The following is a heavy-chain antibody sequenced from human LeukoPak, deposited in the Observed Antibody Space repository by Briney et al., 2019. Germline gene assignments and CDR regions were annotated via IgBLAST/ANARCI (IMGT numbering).Heavy chain of an antibody. CDR2: ISGTGGST. Sequence: GGSLRLSCAASGFTFSSYAMSWVRQAPGWGLEWVSGISGTGGSTYYADSVKGRFTISRDNSKNTLYLQMDSLRTEGTALEYCAKDTDFWNGYSFDPWGQGTLVTVSS. J-gene: IGHJ5*02. CDR3: AKDTDFWNGYSFDP. CDR1: GFTFSSYA. V-gene: IGHV3-23*01. D-gene: IGHD3-3*01.